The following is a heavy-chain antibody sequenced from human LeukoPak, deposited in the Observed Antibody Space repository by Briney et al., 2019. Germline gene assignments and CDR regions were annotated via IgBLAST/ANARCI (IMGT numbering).Heavy chain of an antibody. CDR1: GFTFDDYG. CDR2: ISWTSGSI. CDR3: VKGAGWADTHFDC. D-gene: IGHD6-19*01. V-gene: IGHV3-20*04. J-gene: IGHJ4*02. Sequence: GGSPRLSCAASGFTFDDYGMSWVRQAPGKGLEWVSGISWTSGSIGYADSVKGRFSISRDNAKNSLYLQMRSLRAEDTALYYCVKGAGWADTHFDCWGQGTLVTVSS.